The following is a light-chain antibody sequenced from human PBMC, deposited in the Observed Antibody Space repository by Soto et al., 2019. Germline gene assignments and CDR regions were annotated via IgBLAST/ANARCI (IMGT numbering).Light chain of an antibody. Sequence: IQMTQSPSSLSASVLDIVTITCRASQGIRNDLGWYQQKPGKAPKLLIYAASSLQSGVPSRFSGSGSGTEFTLTISNLQPDDFATYYCQQYDNYPLTFGGGTKVDIK. CDR3: QQYDNYPLT. V-gene: IGKV1-17*02. CDR2: AAS. J-gene: IGKJ4*01. CDR1: QGIRND.